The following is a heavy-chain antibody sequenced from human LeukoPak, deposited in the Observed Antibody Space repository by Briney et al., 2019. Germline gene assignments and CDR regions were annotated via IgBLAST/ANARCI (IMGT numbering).Heavy chain of an antibody. CDR3: AKGPLLWD. J-gene: IGHJ4*02. D-gene: IGHD2/OR15-2a*01. CDR1: GFTFSNYA. V-gene: IGHV3-23*01. Sequence: GGSLRLSCAASGFTFSNYAMSWIRQAPGKGLEWVSAISSGGGNTDYADSVKGRFTISRDNSKNTLYLQMNSLRAEDTAVYYCAKGPLLWDWGQGTLVTVSS. CDR2: ISSGGGNT.